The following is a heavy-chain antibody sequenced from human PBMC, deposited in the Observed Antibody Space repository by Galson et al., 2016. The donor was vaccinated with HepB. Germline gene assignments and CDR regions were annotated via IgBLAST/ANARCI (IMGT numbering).Heavy chain of an antibody. CDR3: ARESSGATLKGDATFEFDS. V-gene: IGHV3-48*04. D-gene: IGHD3-9*01. J-gene: IGHJ4*02. CDR2: ISRSSTTI. Sequence: SLRLSCAASGFTLSHYSMNWVRQAPGKGLEWVSHISRSSTTIYYADSVKGRFTTSRDNALNSLFLQMDSLRAEDTAVYYCARESSGATLKGDATFEFDSWGQGTLVTVSS. CDR1: GFTLSHYS.